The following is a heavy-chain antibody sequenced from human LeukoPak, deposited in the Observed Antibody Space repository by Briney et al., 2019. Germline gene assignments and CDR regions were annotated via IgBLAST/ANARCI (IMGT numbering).Heavy chain of an antibody. J-gene: IGHJ4*02. D-gene: IGHD3-3*02. CDR2: IRPTGANT. Sequence: GGSLRLSCAASGFPFNTYAMSWVRQAPGKGLEYISVIRPTGANTYYASSVKGRFTISRDDSRTTVYLQMSSLRAEDTAIYYCAKLAFYETSAPLRDISFWGQGTLVTVSS. V-gene: IGHV3-23*01. CDR3: AKLAFYETSAPLRDISF. CDR1: GFPFNTYA.